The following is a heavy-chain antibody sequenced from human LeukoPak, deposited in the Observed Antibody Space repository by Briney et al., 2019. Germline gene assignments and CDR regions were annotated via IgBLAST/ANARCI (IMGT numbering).Heavy chain of an antibody. CDR3: ARARTIFGVVTPFGFDP. J-gene: IGHJ5*02. D-gene: IGHD3-3*01. V-gene: IGHV4-59*01. CDR1: GGSISSYY. Sequence: PSETLSLTCTVSGGSISSYYWSWIRQPPGKGLEWIGYIYYSGSTNYNPSLKSRVTISVDTSKNQFSLKLSSVTAADTAVYYCARARTIFGVVTPFGFDPWGQGTLVTVSS. CDR2: IYYSGST.